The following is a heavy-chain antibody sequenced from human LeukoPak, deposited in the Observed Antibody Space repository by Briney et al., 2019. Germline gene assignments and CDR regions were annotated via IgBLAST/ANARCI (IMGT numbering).Heavy chain of an antibody. V-gene: IGHV1-2*02. D-gene: IGHD2-15*01. J-gene: IGHJ6*02. CDR2: INPGSGGT. CDR3: ARDLKADIVPYYGMDV. Sequence: ASVKVSCKASGYTFTAHHLHWVRQAPGQGLEWMGWINPGSGGTNNAQKFQGRVTMTMDTSLNTAYMESRRLKSDDTAVYYCARDLKADIVPYYGMDVWGQGTTVTVS. CDR1: GYTFTAHH.